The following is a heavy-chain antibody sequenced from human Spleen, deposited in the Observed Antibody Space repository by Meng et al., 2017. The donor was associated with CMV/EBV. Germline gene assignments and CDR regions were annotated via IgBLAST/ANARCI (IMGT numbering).Heavy chain of an antibody. D-gene: IGHD4-11*01. V-gene: IGHV4-31*03. CDR1: GGSISSGGYY. J-gene: IGHJ5*02. Sequence: SETLSLTCTVSGGSISSGGYYWSWIRQHPGKGLEWIGYIYYSGSTYYNPSLKSRVTISVDTSKNQFSLKLSSVTAADTAVYYCAREDYSNYGWFDPWGQGTLVTVSS. CDR3: AREDYSNYGWFDP. CDR2: IYYSGST.